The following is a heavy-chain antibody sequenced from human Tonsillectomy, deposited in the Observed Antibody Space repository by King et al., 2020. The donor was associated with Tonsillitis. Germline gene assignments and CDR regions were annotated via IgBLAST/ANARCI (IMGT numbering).Heavy chain of an antibody. CDR1: GFTFSSYA. D-gene: IGHD3-10*01. CDR3: AKLVGGINYYFDY. J-gene: IGHJ4*02. CDR2: ISGSGGST. V-gene: IGHV3-23*04. Sequence: VQLVESGGGLVQPGGSLRLSCAASGFTFSSYAMSWVRQAPGKGLEWVSGISGSGGSTYYADSVKGRLIISRDNSKNTLNLQMNSLRAEDTAVYYCAKLVGGINYYFDYWGQGILVTVSS.